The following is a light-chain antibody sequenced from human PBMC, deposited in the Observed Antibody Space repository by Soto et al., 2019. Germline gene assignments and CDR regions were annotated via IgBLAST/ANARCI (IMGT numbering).Light chain of an antibody. J-gene: IGKJ1*01. V-gene: IGKV3D-11*02. CDR2: DTF. Sequence: EIVLTQSPATLSLSPGERGTLSCRASQNIGTYVAGYQQRPGQAPRLLIYDTFNRATGIPASFSGGGPWTDFTLTISSLEPEDFAVYYYQHRSYWPWTFGQGTKVEI. CDR3: QHRSYWPWT. CDR1: QNIGTY.